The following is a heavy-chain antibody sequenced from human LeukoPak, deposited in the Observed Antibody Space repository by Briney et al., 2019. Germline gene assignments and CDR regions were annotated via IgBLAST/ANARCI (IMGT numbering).Heavy chain of an antibody. V-gene: IGHV3-74*03. J-gene: IGHJ3*02. Sequence: PGGSLRLSCAASGFTFSRYWMHWVRQAPGKGLMWVSRISPDGSTTLYADSVKGRFTISRDNSKNTLYLQMNSLRAEDTAVYYCARERFRGGEGAFDIWGQGTMVTVSS. CDR3: ARERFRGGEGAFDI. D-gene: IGHD3-16*01. CDR2: ISPDGSTT. CDR1: GFTFSRYW.